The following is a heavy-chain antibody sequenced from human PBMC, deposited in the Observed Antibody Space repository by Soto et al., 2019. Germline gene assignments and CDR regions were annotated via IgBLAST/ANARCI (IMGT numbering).Heavy chain of an antibody. Sequence: EVQLLESGGGLVQPGGSLRLSCAASGFTFNTHAMSWVRQAPGKGLQWVSTIAPGADYTYYADSVRGRFAISRDNSRNTVYLQMNNLRAEDSAVYYCASDYCSGGTCHSSEYFQHWGQGTLVTVSP. J-gene: IGHJ1*01. CDR2: IAPGADYT. CDR3: ASDYCSGGTCHSSEYFQH. CDR1: GFTFNTHA. D-gene: IGHD2-15*01. V-gene: IGHV3-23*01.